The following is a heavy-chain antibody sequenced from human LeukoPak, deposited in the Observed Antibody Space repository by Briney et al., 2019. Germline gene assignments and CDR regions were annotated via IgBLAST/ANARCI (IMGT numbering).Heavy chain of an antibody. CDR2: INPNSGGT. J-gene: IGHJ3*02. Sequence: GASVKVSCKASGYTFTGYYMHWVRQAPGQGLEWMGWINPNSGGTNYAQKFQGRVTMTRDTSISTAYMELSRPRSDDTAVYYCARDQAYDSSGYYRDAFDIWGQGTMVTVSS. V-gene: IGHV1-2*02. CDR3: ARDQAYDSSGYYRDAFDI. D-gene: IGHD3-22*01. CDR1: GYTFTGYY.